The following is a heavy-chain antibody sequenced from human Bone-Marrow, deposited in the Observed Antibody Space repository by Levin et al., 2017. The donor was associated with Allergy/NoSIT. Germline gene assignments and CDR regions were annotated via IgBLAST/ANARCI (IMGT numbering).Heavy chain of an antibody. CDR1: GFTFSSYA. J-gene: IGHJ6*02. V-gene: IGHV3-23*01. CDR2: ISGSGGST. D-gene: IGHD3-10*01. Sequence: RGESLKISCAASGFTFSSYAMSWVRQAPGKGLEWVSAISGSGGSTYYADSVKGRFTISRDNSKNTLYLQMNSLRAEDTAVYYCAKGVRGVPPSWGMDVWGQGTTVTVSS. CDR3: AKGVRGVPPSWGMDV.